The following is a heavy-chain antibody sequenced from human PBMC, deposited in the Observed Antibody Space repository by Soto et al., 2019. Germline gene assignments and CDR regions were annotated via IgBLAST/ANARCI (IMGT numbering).Heavy chain of an antibody. CDR3: AKDINTGTGILTGYYTPHYGMDV. CDR2: ISWDGGST. J-gene: IGHJ6*02. Sequence: GGSLRLSCAASGFTFDDYTMHWVRQAPGKGLEWVSLISWDGGSTYYADSVKGRFTISRDNSKNSLYLQMNSLRTEDTALYYCAKDINTGTGILTGYYTPHYGMDVWGQGTTVTVSS. D-gene: IGHD3-9*01. CDR1: GFTFDDYT. V-gene: IGHV3-43*01.